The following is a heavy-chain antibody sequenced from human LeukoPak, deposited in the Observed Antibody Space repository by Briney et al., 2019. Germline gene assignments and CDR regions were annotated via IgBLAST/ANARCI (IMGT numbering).Heavy chain of an antibody. V-gene: IGHV4-38-2*02. CDR2: IYHSGSI. CDR1: SYFITSGYY. D-gene: IGHD4-23*01. J-gene: IGHJ5*02. Sequence: SSETLSLTCTVSSYFITSGYYWAWIRQPPGKGLEWIGSIYHSGSIYYSPSLMSRVTLSIDTPKNQFSLKLSSVTAADTAVYFCARAVANWFDPWGQGTLVTVSS. CDR3: ARAVANWFDP.